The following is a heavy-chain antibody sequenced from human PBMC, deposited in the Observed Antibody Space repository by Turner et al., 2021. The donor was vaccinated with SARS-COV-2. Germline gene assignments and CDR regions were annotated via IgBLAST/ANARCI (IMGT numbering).Heavy chain of an antibody. Sequence: QVQLVQSGAEVKKPGASVKVSCKVSGYTLIELSMHWVRQAPGKGLEGIGGFDPEDGETIYAQKFQGRVTMTEDTSTDTAYMELSSLRSEDTAVYYCATDYAIVEATLLDYWGQGTLVTVSS. CDR1: GYTLIELS. D-gene: IGHD1-26*01. CDR2: FDPEDGET. V-gene: IGHV1-24*01. CDR3: ATDYAIVEATLLDY. J-gene: IGHJ4*02.